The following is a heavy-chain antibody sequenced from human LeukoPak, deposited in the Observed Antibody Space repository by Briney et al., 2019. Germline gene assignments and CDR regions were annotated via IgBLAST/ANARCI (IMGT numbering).Heavy chain of an antibody. CDR3: ARDAYSGSYSDPSYFDY. J-gene: IGHJ4*02. CDR2: INPNSGGT. Sequence: ASVKVSCKASGYTFTGYYMHWVRQAPGQGLEWMGWINPNSGGTNYAQKFQGRVTMTRDTSISTAYMELSRLRSDDTAVYYCARDAYSGSYSDPSYFDYWGQGTLVTVSS. CDR1: GYTFTGYY. V-gene: IGHV1-2*02. D-gene: IGHD1-26*01.